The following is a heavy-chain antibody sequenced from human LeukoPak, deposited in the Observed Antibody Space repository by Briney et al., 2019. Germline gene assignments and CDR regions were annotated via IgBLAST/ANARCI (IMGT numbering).Heavy chain of an antibody. J-gene: IGHJ5*02. CDR1: GGSISSYY. CDR3: ARDTPDSSSYYYNWFDP. V-gene: IGHV4-4*07. CDR2: IYISGST. Sequence: SETLSLTCSVSGGSISSYYWSWIRQPAGKRLEWIGRIYISGSTNYNPSLKSRVTMSVDTSKNQFSLKLSSVTAADTAVCYCARDTPDSSSYYYNWFDPWGQGTLVTVSS. D-gene: IGHD6-6*01.